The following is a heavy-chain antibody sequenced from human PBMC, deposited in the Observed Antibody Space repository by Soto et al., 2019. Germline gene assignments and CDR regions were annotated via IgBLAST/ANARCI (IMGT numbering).Heavy chain of an antibody. J-gene: IGHJ6*02. Sequence: GASVKVSCKASGGTFSSYAIGWVRQAPGQGLEWMGGIIPIFGTANYAQKFQGRVTITADESTSTAYMELSSLRSEDTAVYYCAGGGGYYDILTGPASYGMDVWGQGTTVTVSS. CDR1: GGTFSSYA. D-gene: IGHD3-9*01. V-gene: IGHV1-69*13. CDR2: IIPIFGTA. CDR3: AGGGGYYDILTGPASYGMDV.